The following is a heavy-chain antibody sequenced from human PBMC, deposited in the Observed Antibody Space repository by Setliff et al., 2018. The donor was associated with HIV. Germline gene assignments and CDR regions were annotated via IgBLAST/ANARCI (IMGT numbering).Heavy chain of an antibody. V-gene: IGHV1-2*04. CDR2: INPKSDGT. J-gene: IGHJ4*02. CDR1: GYSFTDYY. Sequence: VSCKASGYSFTDYYIHWVRQAPGQGLEWMGWINPKSDGTNYAQKFQGWITMTRDTSISTGYMELSRLRSDDTAVYYCARGMDYYDTSGYYQYYFDYWGQGTLVTVSS. CDR3: ARGMDYYDTSGYYQYYFDY. D-gene: IGHD3-22*01.